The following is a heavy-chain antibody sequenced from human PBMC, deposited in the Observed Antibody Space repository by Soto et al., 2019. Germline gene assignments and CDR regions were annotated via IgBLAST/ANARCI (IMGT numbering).Heavy chain of an antibody. CDR3: ARFYGNAFDV. D-gene: IGHD3-10*01. CDR2: IYYDGST. Sequence: DTLSLTCSVSGGSITTSSYNWDWIRQPPGRGLEWIGTIYYDGSTSYNPSLKSQVTISVDTSKNHFALKVNSVTAADTAVYYCARFYGNAFDVWGRGTVVTVSS. CDR1: GGSITTSSYN. V-gene: IGHV4-39*02. J-gene: IGHJ3*01.